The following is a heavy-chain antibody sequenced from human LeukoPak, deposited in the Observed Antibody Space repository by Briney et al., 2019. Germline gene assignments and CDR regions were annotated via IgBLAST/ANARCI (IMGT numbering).Heavy chain of an antibody. J-gene: IGHJ6*02. Sequence: SETPSLTCAVSGGSISSSNWWSWVRQPPGKGLEWIGEIYHSGSTNYNPSLKSRVTISVDKSKNQFSLKLSSVTAADTAVYYCARDLLYSSSWASPYYYYGMDVWGQGTTVTVSS. V-gene: IGHV4-4*02. CDR1: GGSISSSNW. D-gene: IGHD6-13*01. CDR3: ARDLLYSSSWASPYYYYGMDV. CDR2: IYHSGST.